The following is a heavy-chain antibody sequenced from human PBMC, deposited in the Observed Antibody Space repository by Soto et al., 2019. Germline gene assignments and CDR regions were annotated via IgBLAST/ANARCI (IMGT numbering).Heavy chain of an antibody. CDR2: IYYSGST. CDR3: ARIPLNTEYYFDY. D-gene: IGHD2-2*02. J-gene: IGHJ4*02. CDR1: GGSISSGGYY. Sequence: SETLSLTCTVSGGSISSGGYYWSWIRQHPGKGLEWIGYIYYSGSTYYNPSLKSRVTISVDTSKNQFSLKLSSVTAADTAVYYCARIPLNTEYYFDYWGQGTLVTVSS. V-gene: IGHV4-31*03.